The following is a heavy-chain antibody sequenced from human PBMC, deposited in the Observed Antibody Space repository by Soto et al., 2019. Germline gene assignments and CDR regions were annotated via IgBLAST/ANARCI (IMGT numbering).Heavy chain of an antibody. V-gene: IGHV4-59*01. CDR3: ARGWSSSDNYFDP. CDR2: IYYTGST. D-gene: IGHD6-6*01. CDR1: GGSISTFY. J-gene: IGHJ5*02. Sequence: LSLTCTVSGGSISTFYWSWIRLPPGKGLEWLGYIYYTGSTNYNPSLKSRVTISVDTPKNQFSLSLTSVTAADTAVYYCARGWSSSDNYFDPWGQGTLVTVSS.